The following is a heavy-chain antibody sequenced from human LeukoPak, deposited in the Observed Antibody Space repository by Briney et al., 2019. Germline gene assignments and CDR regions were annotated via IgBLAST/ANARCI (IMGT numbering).Heavy chain of an antibody. V-gene: IGHV1-18*01. CDR1: GGTFNSYA. CDR3: ARDEAMGYYDSSGYNSG. D-gene: IGHD3-22*01. J-gene: IGHJ4*02. Sequence: ASVKVSCKASGGTFNSYAISWVRQAPGQGLERMGWISAYNGNTNYAQKLQGRVTMTTDTSTSTAYMELRSLRSDDTAVYYCARDEAMGYYDSSGYNSGWGQGTLVTVSS. CDR2: ISAYNGNT.